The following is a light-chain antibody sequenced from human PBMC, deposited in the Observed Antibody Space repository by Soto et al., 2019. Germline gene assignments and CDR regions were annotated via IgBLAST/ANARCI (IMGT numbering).Light chain of an antibody. CDR3: QQSYSTPTT. V-gene: IGKV1-39*01. Sequence: DIQMTQSPAPLSASVGDRVTISCRASQSIGRNLNWYQQKPGKAPTLLMFTSSNLQSGVPSRFSGSGSGTDFIFTISSLQPEDFATYYCQQSYSTPTTFGQGTKVDIK. CDR2: TSS. CDR1: QSIGRN. J-gene: IGKJ1*01.